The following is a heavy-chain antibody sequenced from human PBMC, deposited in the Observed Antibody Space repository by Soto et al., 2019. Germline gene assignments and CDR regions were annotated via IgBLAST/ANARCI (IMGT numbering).Heavy chain of an antibody. D-gene: IGHD3-10*01. CDR1: GGSISSDGNY. V-gene: IGHV4-31*03. CDR3: ARGRMVGGVISYYYRDV. J-gene: IGHJ6*03. CDR2: IYYSGST. Sequence: PSETLSLTCTVSGGSISSDGNYWSWIRQHPGKGLEWIGYIYYSGSTYYNPSLKSRVTISVDTSKNQFSLKLNSVTAADTAVYYCARGRMVGGVISYYYRDVWGKGTTVTVSS.